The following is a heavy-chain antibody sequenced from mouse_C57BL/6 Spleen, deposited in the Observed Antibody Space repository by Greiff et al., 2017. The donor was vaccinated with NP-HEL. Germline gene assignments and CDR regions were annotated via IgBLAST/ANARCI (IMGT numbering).Heavy chain of an antibody. Sequence: VQLQQPGAELVMPGASVKLSCKASGYTFTSYWMHWVKQRPGQGLEWIGEIDPSDSYTNYNQKFKGKSTLTVDKSSSTAYMQLSSLTSEDSAVYYWAREGAGGSWFAYGGQGTLVTVSA. V-gene: IGHV1-69*01. CDR3: AREGAGGSWFAY. CDR1: GYTFTSYW. J-gene: IGHJ3*01. CDR2: IDPSDSYT.